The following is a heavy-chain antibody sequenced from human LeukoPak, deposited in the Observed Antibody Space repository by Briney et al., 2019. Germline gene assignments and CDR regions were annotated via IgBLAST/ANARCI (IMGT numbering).Heavy chain of an antibody. D-gene: IGHD6-13*01. CDR3: AKDRAQQLVLDF. V-gene: IGHV3-74*01. CDR1: GFTFSSYW. Sequence: GGSLRLSCAASGFTFSSYWMHWVRQAPGKGLVRVSRINSDGSSTYYADSVKGRFTISRDNSKNTLFLQMNSLRAEDTAVYYCAKDRAQQLVLDFWGQGTLVTVSS. CDR2: INSDGSST. J-gene: IGHJ4*02.